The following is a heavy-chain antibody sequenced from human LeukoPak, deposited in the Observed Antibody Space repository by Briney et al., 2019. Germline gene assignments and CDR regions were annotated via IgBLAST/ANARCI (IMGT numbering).Heavy chain of an antibody. V-gene: IGHV3-48*04. D-gene: IGHD2-15*01. CDR2: ISGSGGTI. CDR1: GFTFSSYG. J-gene: IGHJ3*02. CDR3: AREAAPVVAAQPDAVDI. Sequence: QPGRSLRLSCAASGFTFSSYGMHWVRQAPGKGLEWVSYISGSGGTIYYADSVKGRFTISRDNAKNSLYLQMNSLRPEDTAVYYCAREAAPVVAAQPDAVDIWGQGTMVTVSS.